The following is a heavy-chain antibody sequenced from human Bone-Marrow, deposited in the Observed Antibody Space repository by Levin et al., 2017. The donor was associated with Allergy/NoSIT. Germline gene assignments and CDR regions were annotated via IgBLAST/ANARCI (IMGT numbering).Heavy chain of an antibody. CDR1: GYSFTGYW. D-gene: IGHD1-26*01. J-gene: IGHJ4*02. CDR3: ARHLAGGSLDY. V-gene: IGHV5-51*01. Sequence: GESLKISCEGSGYSFTGYWIGWVRQMPGKGLEWMGIIYPGDSESRYSPSFQGQVTMSVDKSINTAYLQWSSLKASDTAIYYCARHLAGGSLDYWGQGTLVTVSS. CDR2: IYPGDSES.